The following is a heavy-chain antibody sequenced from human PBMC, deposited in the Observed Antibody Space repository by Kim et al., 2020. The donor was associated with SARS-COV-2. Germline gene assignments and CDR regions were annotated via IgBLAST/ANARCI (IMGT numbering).Heavy chain of an antibody. D-gene: IGHD6-13*01. CDR1: GGSISSSSYY. CDR2: IYYSGST. Sequence: SETLSLTCTVSGGSISSSSYYWGWIRQPPGKGLEWIGSIYYSGSTYYNPSLKSRVTISVDTSKNQFSLKLSSVTAADTAVYYCARDFEGSSAHWFDPWGQGTLVTVSS. CDR3: ARDFEGSSAHWFDP. V-gene: IGHV4-39*07. J-gene: IGHJ5*02.